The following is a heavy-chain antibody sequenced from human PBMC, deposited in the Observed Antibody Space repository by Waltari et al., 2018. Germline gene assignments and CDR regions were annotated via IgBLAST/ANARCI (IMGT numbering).Heavy chain of an antibody. CDR1: GFNFTTTG. J-gene: IGHJ6*02. V-gene: IGHV3-30*03. CDR3: ARGLWESLPYYYYAMDV. Sequence: HVQVVESGGGVVQPGRSLRLSCAASGFNFTTTGMPWVRQAPGKGLEWVPLISHDGSKTFYTDSVRGRFTIARDNSKDTVYLQMNSLRAEDTAVYYCARGLWESLPYYYYAMDVWGQGTTVTVS. CDR2: ISHDGSKT. D-gene: IGHD3-10*01.